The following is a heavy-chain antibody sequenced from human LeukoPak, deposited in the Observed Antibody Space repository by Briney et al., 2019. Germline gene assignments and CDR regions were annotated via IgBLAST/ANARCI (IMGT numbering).Heavy chain of an antibody. CDR1: GCTFSSHW. V-gene: IGHV3-7*05. CDR3: ASSRN. CDR2: IKQDGSEK. Sequence: GGSLRLSCAASGCTFSSHWMTWVRQAPGKGLEWVANIKQDGSEKYYVDSVKGRFTISRDNAKNSLYLQMNSLRADDTAVYYCASSRNWGQGTLVTVSS. J-gene: IGHJ4*02.